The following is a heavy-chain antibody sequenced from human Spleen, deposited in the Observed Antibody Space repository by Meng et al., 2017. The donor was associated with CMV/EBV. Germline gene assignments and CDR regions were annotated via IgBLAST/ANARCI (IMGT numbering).Heavy chain of an antibody. CDR1: GLTLSSYG. D-gene: IGHD2-2*01. Sequence: GLTLSSYGMHWVRKAPGKGLEWVAVIWYDGSNKYYADSVKGRFTISRDNSKNTLYLQMNSLRAEDTAVYYCAKGVIPAATSFWYFDLWGRGTLVTVSS. V-gene: IGHV3-33*06. CDR2: IWYDGSNK. J-gene: IGHJ2*01. CDR3: AKGVIPAATSFWYFDL.